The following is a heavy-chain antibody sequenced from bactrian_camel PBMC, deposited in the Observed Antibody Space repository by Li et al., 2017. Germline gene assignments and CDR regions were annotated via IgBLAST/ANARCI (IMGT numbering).Heavy chain of an antibody. CDR2: IGPTGSNT. V-gene: IGHV3-2*01. CDR1: GFAFSDYY. D-gene: IGHD5*01. J-gene: IGHJ4*01. CDR3: AADPLRLSPPGLSTSEYKL. Sequence: HVQLVESGGGSVLAGGSLRLSCVVSGFAFSDYYISWVRQAPGKGLEWVSTIGPTGSNTYYADSVKGRFTISRDSAKNTLYLRMNSLNPEDTALYICAADPLRLSPPGLSTSEYKLWGQGTQVTVS.